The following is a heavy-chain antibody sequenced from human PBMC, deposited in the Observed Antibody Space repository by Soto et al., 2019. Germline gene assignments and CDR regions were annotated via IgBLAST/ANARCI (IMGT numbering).Heavy chain of an antibody. D-gene: IGHD5-18*01. CDR3: ACPRGNTYGPYAL. V-gene: IGHV4-4*02. Sequence: VQLQESGPGLVKPSGTLSLTCAVSGGSISSGNWWSWVRQSPGKGLEWIGEIFASGSTNHNPSLKSRVTLSLDKSKHQYSLNLNAVTAAETAMYSCACPRGNTYGPYALWCQGTLVTVSS. J-gene: IGHJ4*02. CDR2: IFASGST. CDR1: GGSISSGNW.